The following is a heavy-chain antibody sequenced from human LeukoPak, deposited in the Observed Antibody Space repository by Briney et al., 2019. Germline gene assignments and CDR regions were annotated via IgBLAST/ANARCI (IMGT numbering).Heavy chain of an antibody. CDR2: ISGDGGST. CDR3: ARESESSGWYDY. Sequence: GGSLRLSCAGPGFMFHDYAIHWVRQARAKGLEWVSIISGDGGSTFYADSVKGRFTISRDNSKNSLYLQMNSLRSDDTALYYCARESESSGWYDYWGQGTLVTVSS. J-gene: IGHJ4*02. D-gene: IGHD6-19*01. V-gene: IGHV3-43*02. CDR1: GFMFHDYA.